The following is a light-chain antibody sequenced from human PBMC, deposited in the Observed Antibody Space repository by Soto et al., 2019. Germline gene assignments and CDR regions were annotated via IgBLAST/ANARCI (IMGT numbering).Light chain of an antibody. CDR1: QSVTSGY. CDR2: GAS. CDR3: QQYGSSPYT. Sequence: EIVLTQSPGTLSLSPGERATLSCRASQSVTSGYLAWYQQRPGQAPRLLIYGASSRVTGIPDKFSGSWSGTDFTLTVSSLEPEDFAVYYCQQYGSSPYTFGRGTKLEI. J-gene: IGKJ2*01. V-gene: IGKV3-20*01.